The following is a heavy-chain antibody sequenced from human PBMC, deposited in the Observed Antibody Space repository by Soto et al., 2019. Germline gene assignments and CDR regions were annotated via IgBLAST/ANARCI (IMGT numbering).Heavy chain of an antibody. V-gene: IGHV5-51*01. D-gene: IGHD5-12*01. CDR1: GYSFTSYW. CDR2: IYPGPSDT. Sequence: GESLKISCNGSGYSFTSYWIGWVRQMPGKGLEWMGIIYPGPSDTRYNPSFQDQLTISADTSISTAYLQWSGLKASDSAMFYCATQMATSQDAFDIWGQGTMVTVSS. J-gene: IGHJ3*02. CDR3: ATQMATSQDAFDI.